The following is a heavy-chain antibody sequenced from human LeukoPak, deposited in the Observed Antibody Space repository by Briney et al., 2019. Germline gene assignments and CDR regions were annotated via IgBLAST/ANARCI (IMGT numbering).Heavy chain of an antibody. CDR3: AKDGDSSGYYWDS. V-gene: IGHV3-23*01. J-gene: IGHJ4*02. Sequence: GGSLRLSCAASGFTFSSYAMSWVRQAPGKGLEWVSAISGSGGSTYYADSVKGRFTISRDNSKNTLYLQMNSLRAEDTAVYFCAKDGDSSGYYWDSWGQGTLVTVSS. D-gene: IGHD3-22*01. CDR1: GFTFSSYA. CDR2: ISGSGGST.